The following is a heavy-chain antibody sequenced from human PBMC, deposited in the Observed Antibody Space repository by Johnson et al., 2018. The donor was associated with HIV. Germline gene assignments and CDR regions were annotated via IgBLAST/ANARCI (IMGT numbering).Heavy chain of an antibody. CDR3: ARDHLSSRGAFDI. Sequence: MQLVESGGGLVKPGGSLRLSCAASGFTFSDYYMSWIRQAPGKGLEWVSGINWNGGSTGYADSVKGRFTISRDNAKNSLYLQMNSLRAEGTALYYCARDHLSSRGAFDIWGQGTMVTVSS. CDR2: INWNGGST. V-gene: IGHV3-20*04. J-gene: IGHJ3*02. D-gene: IGHD6-13*01. CDR1: GFTFSDYY.